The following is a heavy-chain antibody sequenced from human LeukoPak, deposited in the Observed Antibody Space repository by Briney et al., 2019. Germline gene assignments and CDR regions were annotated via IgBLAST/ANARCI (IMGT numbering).Heavy chain of an antibody. Sequence: GGSLRLSCAASGFTFSSYLMHWVRQAPGKGLVWVSRINGDGSSTTYADSVKRRFTISRDNPRNTLSLQMNSLRAEDTAVYYCARGTGSGSYFDWGAGTLGTVSS. CDR2: INGDGSST. CDR1: GFTFSSYL. J-gene: IGHJ4*01. D-gene: IGHD3-10*01. V-gene: IGHV3-74*01. CDR3: ARGTGSGSYFD.